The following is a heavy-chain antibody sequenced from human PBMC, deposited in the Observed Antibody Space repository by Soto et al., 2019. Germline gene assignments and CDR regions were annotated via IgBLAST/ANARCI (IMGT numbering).Heavy chain of an antibody. J-gene: IGHJ6*02. CDR3: AAGKDSSGSLYYYYGMDV. CDR2: IIPIFGTA. D-gene: IGHD3-22*01. CDR1: GGTFSSYA. Sequence: QVQLVQSGAEVKKPGSSVKVSCKASGGTFSSYAISWVRQAPGQGLEWMGGIIPIFGTANYAQKFQGRVTITADESTSTDYMELSSLRSEDTAVYYCAAGKDSSGSLYYYYGMDVWGQGTTVTVSS. V-gene: IGHV1-69*01.